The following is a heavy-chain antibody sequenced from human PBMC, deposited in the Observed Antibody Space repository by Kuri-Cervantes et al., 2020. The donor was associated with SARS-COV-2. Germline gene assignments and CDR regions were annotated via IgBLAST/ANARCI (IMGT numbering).Heavy chain of an antibody. CDR2: IIPVLQII. V-gene: IGHV1-69*10. D-gene: IGHD1-26*01. J-gene: IGHJ6*02. CDR3: ATPQVGATDYYYYGMDV. Sequence: SVKVSCKASGYTLTTYGMHWGRQAPGQGLEWMGGIIPVLQIIKYAQRFQGRVMTTADKSTSTAYMELSSLRSEDTAVYYCATPQVGATDYYYYGMDVWGQGTTVTVSS. CDR1: GYTLTTYG.